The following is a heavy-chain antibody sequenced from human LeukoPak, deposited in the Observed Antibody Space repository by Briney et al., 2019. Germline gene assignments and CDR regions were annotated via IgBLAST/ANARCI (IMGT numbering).Heavy chain of an antibody. CDR1: GYTFTIYG. Sequence: ASVTVSCTASGYTFTIYGISWVRQAPGQGLEWMGWISAYNGNTNYAQKLQGRVTMTTDTSTSTAYMELRSLRSDDTAVYYCARGGYSYGSYYFDYWGQGTLVTVSS. D-gene: IGHD5-18*01. CDR3: ARGGYSYGSYYFDY. J-gene: IGHJ4*02. V-gene: IGHV1-18*01. CDR2: ISAYNGNT.